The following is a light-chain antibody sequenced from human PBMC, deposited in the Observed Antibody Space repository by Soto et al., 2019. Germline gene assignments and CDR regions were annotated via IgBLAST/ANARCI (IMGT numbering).Light chain of an antibody. J-gene: IGKJ2*01. Sequence: IVMTQSPASLSVSPGERATLSCRASQSVSSNLAWYQQKPGQAPRLLIYGASTRGTGIPARFSGSGSGTVFILTSSRLQSEDFAFYCCQYYSNWPEFTFGQGTKLEIK. CDR1: QSVSSN. V-gene: IGKV3-15*01. CDR2: GAS. CDR3: QYYSNWPEFT.